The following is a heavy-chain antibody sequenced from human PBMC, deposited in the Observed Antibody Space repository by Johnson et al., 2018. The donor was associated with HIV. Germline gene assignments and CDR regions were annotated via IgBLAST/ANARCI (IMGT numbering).Heavy chain of an antibody. CDR3: ARLPSGYSRDDLDI. CDR1: GFTVSSNY. CDR2: IKQDGSEK. D-gene: IGHD5-18*01. Sequence: VLLVESGGGVVQPGRSLRLSCAASGFTVSSNYMSWVRQAPGKGLEWVANIKQDGSEKYYADSVKGRFTISRDNSKNTLYLQINSLRPEDTAVYYCARLPSGYSRDDLDIWGQGTMVTVSS. V-gene: IGHV3-7*01. J-gene: IGHJ3*02.